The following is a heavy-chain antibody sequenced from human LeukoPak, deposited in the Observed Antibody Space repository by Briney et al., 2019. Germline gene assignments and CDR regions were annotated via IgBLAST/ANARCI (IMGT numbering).Heavy chain of an antibody. V-gene: IGHV3-66*01. D-gene: IGHD6-19*01. CDR1: GFTVSSSS. CDR2: ISSDGNT. J-gene: IGHJ6*02. Sequence: GGSLRLSCAASGFTVSSSSMNWVRLGPGKGLEWVSVISSDGNTYYADSVKGRLTISRDNSRNTLSLQMHGLRADDTAVYYCARGQEQFSSPWQWGPRRKNFYYYGMDVWGQGTTVTVSS. CDR3: ARGQEQFSSPWQWGPRRKNFYYYGMDV.